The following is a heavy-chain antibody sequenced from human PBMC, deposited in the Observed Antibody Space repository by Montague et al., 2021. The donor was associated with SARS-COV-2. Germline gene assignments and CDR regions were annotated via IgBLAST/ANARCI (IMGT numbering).Heavy chain of an antibody. J-gene: IGHJ6*02. V-gene: IGHV4-4*09. Sequence: SETLSLTCTVSGVAISYGDWSWIRQPPGKGLEWIVTIFENGDTDHNPSLKSRVTVSEDTSQNQFSLRLSSVAAADTALHYCARYYERSWDVWGQGTTVTVSS. CDR3: ARYYERSWDV. CDR1: GVAISYGD. CDR2: IFENGDT. D-gene: IGHD3-16*01.